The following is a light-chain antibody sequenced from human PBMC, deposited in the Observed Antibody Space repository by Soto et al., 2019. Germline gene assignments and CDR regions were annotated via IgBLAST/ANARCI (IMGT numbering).Light chain of an antibody. CDR2: GAS. CDR3: QQYGSPWT. V-gene: IGKV3-20*01. CDR1: QSVPNSY. J-gene: IGKJ1*01. Sequence: EILVPQDPDTLSLYPGERATIACRASQSVPNSYLAWTPRKPRQAPRLLIYGASRRATGIPDRLSGSGSGTPFTLSITRLEPEDFAVHYCQQYGSPWTFGQGTKVEI.